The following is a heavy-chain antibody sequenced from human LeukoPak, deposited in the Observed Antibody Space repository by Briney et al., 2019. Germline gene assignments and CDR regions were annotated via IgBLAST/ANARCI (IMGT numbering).Heavy chain of an antibody. CDR2: ISGYNGST. CDR3: ARDKSRIRSRSGSESSPLDN. V-gene: IGHV1-18*04. J-gene: IGHJ4*02. D-gene: IGHD6-19*01. CDR1: GYTFTYYG. Sequence: ASVKVSCKTSGYTFTYYGINWVRQAPGQGLEWMGWISGYNGSTKYAQKFQGRVTMTTDTFKNTAYMELRSQRSDDTAMYYCARDKSRIRSRSGSESSPLDNWGQGTLVFLSS.